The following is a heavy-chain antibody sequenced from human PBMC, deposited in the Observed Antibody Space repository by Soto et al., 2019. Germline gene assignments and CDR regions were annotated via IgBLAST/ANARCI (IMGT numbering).Heavy chain of an antibody. J-gene: IGHJ3*02. D-gene: IGHD5-18*01. CDR2: IYWDDDK. CDR1: GFSLSTSGVG. V-gene: IGHV2-5*02. CDR3: AHRREPTWIQPGNDAFDI. Sequence: QITLKESGPTLVKPTQTLTLTCTFSGFSLSTSGVGVGWIRQPPGKALEWLALIYWDDDKRYSPSLKSRLTITKDTSKNQVVLTMTNMDPVDTATYYCAHRREPTWIQPGNDAFDIWGQGTMVTVSS.